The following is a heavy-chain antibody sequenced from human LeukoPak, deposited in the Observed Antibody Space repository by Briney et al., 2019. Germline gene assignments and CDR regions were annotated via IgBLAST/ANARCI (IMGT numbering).Heavy chain of an antibody. V-gene: IGHV3-23*01. CDR2: ITGSGNST. CDR3: AKFGSSGSPYWSPSDY. Sequence: GGSLRLSCAASGFTFNTNAMNWVRQAPGKGVEWVSGITGSGNSTYYTNSVKGRFTISRDNSKNTLYLQMNNLRAEDTALYYCAKFGSSGSPYWSPSDYWGQGVLVTVSA. J-gene: IGHJ4*02. CDR1: GFTFNTNA. D-gene: IGHD3-10*01.